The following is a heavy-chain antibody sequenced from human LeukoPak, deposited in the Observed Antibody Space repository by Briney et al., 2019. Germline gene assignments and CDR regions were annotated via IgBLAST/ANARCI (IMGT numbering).Heavy chain of an antibody. CDR2: IHYTGRT. J-gene: IGHJ5*02. V-gene: IGHV4-39*01. CDR3: ARQGSMTRGGYWLDP. Sequence: SGTLSLTCTVSGASINTTNFYWAWIRQPPGKGLESIGNIHYTGRTYSNASLNSRVTISVDTSKNQFSLKLTSVSAADTAVYYCARQGSMTRGGYWLDPWGRGTWSSSP. D-gene: IGHD3-10*01. CDR1: GASINTTNFY.